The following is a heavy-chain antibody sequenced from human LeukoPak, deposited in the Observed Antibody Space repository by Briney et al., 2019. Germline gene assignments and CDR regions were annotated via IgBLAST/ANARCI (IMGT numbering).Heavy chain of an antibody. CDR2: ISGSGSST. CDR3: AKRPDYYDSSGYNY. V-gene: IGHV3-23*01. D-gene: IGHD3-22*01. CDR1: GFTFSSYG. J-gene: IGHJ4*02. Sequence: GGTLRLSCATSGFTFSSYGMSWVRQAPGKGLEWVSAISGSGSSTYYADSVKGRFTISRDNSKNTLYLQMNSLRAEHTAVYYCAKRPDYYDSSGYNYWGQGTLVTVSS.